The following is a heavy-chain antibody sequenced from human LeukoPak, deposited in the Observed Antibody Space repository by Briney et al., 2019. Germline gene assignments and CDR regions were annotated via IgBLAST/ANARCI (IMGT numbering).Heavy chain of an antibody. V-gene: IGHV1-2*02. CDR3: ARDHVGYSSGWYKN. CDR1: GYTFTGYY. CDR2: INPNSGGT. Sequence: ASVKVSCKASGYTFTGYYMHWVRQAPGQGLEWMGWINPNSGGTNYAQKFQGRVTMTRDTSISTAYMELSRLRSDDTAVYYCARDHVGYSSGWYKNWGQGTLVTVSS. J-gene: IGHJ4*02. D-gene: IGHD6-19*01.